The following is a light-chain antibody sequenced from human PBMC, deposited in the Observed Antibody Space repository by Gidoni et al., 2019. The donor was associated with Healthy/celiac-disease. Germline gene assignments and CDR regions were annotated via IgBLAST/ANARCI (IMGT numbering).Light chain of an antibody. Sequence: QSVLTQPPSVAGAPGQRVTISCTGSSSNIWAGYDVHWYQQLPGTAPKLLIYDNSNRPSGVPDRFSGSKSGTSSSLAITGLQAEDEADYYCQSYDSSLSAVVFGGGTKLTVL. CDR3: QSYDSSLSAVV. V-gene: IGLV1-40*01. J-gene: IGLJ2*01. CDR2: DNS. CDR1: SSNIWAGYD.